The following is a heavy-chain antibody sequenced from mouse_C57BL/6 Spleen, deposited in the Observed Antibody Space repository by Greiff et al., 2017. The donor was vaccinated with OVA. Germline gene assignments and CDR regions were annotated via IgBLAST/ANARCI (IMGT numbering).Heavy chain of an antibody. V-gene: IGHV1-18*01. CDR2: INPNNGGT. CDR1: GYTFTDYN. Sequence: VQLKESGPELVKPGASVKIPCKASGYTFTDYNMDWVKQSHGKSLEWIGDINPNNGGTIYNQKFKGKATLTVDKSSSTAYMELRSLTSEDTAVYYCARLIDYGYYFDYWGQGTTLTVSS. D-gene: IGHD2-4*01. CDR3: ARLIDYGYYFDY. J-gene: IGHJ2*01.